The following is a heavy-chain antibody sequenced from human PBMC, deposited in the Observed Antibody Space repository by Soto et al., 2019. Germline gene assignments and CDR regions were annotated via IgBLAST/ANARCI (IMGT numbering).Heavy chain of an antibody. Sequence: SETLSLTCTVSGGSISSSSYYWGWIRQPPGKGLEWIGSIYYSGSTYYNPSLKSRVTISVDTSENQFSLKLSSVTAADTAVYYCARLRANFPPKYRKDYYYGMDVWGQGTTVTVSS. J-gene: IGHJ6*02. CDR3: ARLRANFPPKYRKDYYYGMDV. V-gene: IGHV4-39*01. CDR2: IYYSGST. D-gene: IGHD5-18*01. CDR1: GGSISSSSYY.